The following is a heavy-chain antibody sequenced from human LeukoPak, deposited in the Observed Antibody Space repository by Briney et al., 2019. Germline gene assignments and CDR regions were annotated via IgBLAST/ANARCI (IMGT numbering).Heavy chain of an antibody. CDR2: IYTSGST. V-gene: IGHV4-61*02. CDR3: ARERRSGTYYYFDY. D-gene: IGHD1-26*01. J-gene: IGHJ4*02. Sequence: PSETLSLTCTVSGGSISSGSYYWRWIRQPAGKGLEWIGRIYTSGSTNYNPSLKSRVTISVDTSKNQFSLKLSSVTAADTAVYYCARERRSGTYYYFDYWGQGTLVTVSS. CDR1: GGSISSGSYY.